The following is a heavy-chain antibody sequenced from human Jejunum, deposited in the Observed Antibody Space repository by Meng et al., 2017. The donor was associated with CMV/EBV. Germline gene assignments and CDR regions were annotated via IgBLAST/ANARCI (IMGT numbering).Heavy chain of an antibody. CDR2: MYYSGST. CDR1: GGSIRSTGSY. CDR3: AGDRGQADY. J-gene: IGHJ4*02. V-gene: IGHV4-39*01. D-gene: IGHD3-10*01. Sequence: CTVSGGSIRSTGSYWGWLRQPPGKGLEWIGNMYYSGSTYYNPSLQSRVTISLDTSKNQFSLKLSSVTAADTAVYYCAGDRGQADYWGQGTLVTVSS.